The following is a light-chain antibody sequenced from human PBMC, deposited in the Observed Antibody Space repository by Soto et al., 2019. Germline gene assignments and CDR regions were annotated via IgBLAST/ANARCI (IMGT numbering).Light chain of an antibody. J-gene: IGKJ4*01. CDR1: QSVSSY. V-gene: IGKV3-15*01. Sequence: EIVMTQSPATLSVSPGERATLSCRASQSVSSYLAWYQQKPGQAPRLLIYDASTRATGIPARFSGSGSATEFTLTISSLQSEDFAVYSCQQYRDWPLTFGGGTKVDI. CDR3: QQYRDWPLT. CDR2: DAS.